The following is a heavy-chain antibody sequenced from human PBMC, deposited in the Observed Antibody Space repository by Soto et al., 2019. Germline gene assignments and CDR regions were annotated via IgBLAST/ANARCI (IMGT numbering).Heavy chain of an antibody. CDR2: ISGSGGST. CDR1: GFTFSSYA. V-gene: IGHV3-23*01. Sequence: GGSLRLSCAASGFTFSSYAMSWVRQAPGKGLEWVSAISGSGGSTYYADSVKGRFTISRDNSKNTLYLQMNSLRAEDTAVYYCAKGPYCSSTSCLKGAFDIWGQGTMVTVSS. CDR3: AKGPYCSSTSCLKGAFDI. D-gene: IGHD2-2*01. J-gene: IGHJ3*02.